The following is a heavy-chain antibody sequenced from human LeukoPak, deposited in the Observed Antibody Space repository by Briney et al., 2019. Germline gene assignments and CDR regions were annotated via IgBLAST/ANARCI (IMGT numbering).Heavy chain of an antibody. CDR3: AKHAESGYDRFDR. D-gene: IGHD5-12*01. J-gene: IGHJ5*02. CDR2: IYYSGST. V-gene: IGHV4-39*07. Sequence: SETLSLTCTVSGGSISSSSYYWGWIRQPPGKGLEWIGSIYYSGSTYYNPSLKSRVTISVDTSKNQFSLKLSSVTAADTAVYYCAKHAESGYDRFDRWGQGTLVTVSS. CDR1: GGSISSSSYY.